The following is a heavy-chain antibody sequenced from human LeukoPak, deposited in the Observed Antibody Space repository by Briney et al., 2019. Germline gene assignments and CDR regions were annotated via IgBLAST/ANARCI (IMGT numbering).Heavy chain of an antibody. CDR3: AKDETTGAGAYFYGMDV. Sequence: PGGSLRLSCAASRSTFKTYGMHWVRQAPGKGLEGVAVISYDGSNKNYADSVQGRFSISRDNSKNTLYLQMNSLSAEDTAVYYCAKDETTGAGAYFYGMDVWGQGTTVTVSS. J-gene: IGHJ6*02. CDR2: ISYDGSNK. CDR1: RSTFKTYG. D-gene: IGHD1-1*01. V-gene: IGHV3-30*18.